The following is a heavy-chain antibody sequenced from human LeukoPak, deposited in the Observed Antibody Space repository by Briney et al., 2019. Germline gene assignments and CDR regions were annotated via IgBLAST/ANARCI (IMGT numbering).Heavy chain of an antibody. V-gene: IGHV1-8*01. D-gene: IGHD6-6*01. CDR1: GYTFTSYD. CDR2: MNPNSGNT. CDR3: ARGSPWDSSSSGLSYYYYGMDV. Sequence: ASVKVSCKASGYTFTSYDINWVRQATGQGLEWMGWMNPNSGNTGYAQKFQGRVTMTRNTSISTAYMELSSLRSEDTAVYYCARGSPWDSSSSGLSYYYYGMDVWGQGTTVTVSS. J-gene: IGHJ6*02.